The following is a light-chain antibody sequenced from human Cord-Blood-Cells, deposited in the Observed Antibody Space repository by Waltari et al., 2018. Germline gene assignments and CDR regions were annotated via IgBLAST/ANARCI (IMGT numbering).Light chain of an antibody. CDR2: AAS. Sequence: DIQMPQSPSSLSESVGDRVTITCRASQSISSYLNWYQQKPGKAPKLLIYAASSLQSGVPSRFSGSGSGTDFTLTISSLQPEDFATYYCQQSYSTPPTFGQGTKVEIK. CDR1: QSISSY. V-gene: IGKV1-39*01. CDR3: QQSYSTPPT. J-gene: IGKJ1*01.